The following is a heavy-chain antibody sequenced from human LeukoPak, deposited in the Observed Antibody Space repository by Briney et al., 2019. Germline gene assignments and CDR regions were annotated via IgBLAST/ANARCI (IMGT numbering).Heavy chain of an antibody. J-gene: IGHJ4*02. CDR3: ARVHGSSWHHYFDY. D-gene: IGHD6-13*01. V-gene: IGHV3-33*01. CDR2: IWYDGSNK. CDR1: GFTFSSYD. Sequence: GGSLGLSCAASGFTFSSYDMHWVRQAPGKGLEWVAVIWYDGSNKYYADSVKGRFTISRDNSKNTLYLQMNSLRAEDTAVYYCARVHGSSWHHYFDYWGQGTLVTVSS.